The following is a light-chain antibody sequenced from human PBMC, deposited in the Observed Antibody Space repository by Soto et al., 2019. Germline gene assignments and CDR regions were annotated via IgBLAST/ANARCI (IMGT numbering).Light chain of an antibody. V-gene: IGLV2-14*03. J-gene: IGLJ1*01. CDR2: XVR. CDR3: SSFTTYRFYV. CDR1: SNDIGAYDF. Sequence: SARTQATSLSVAPGGWITLSCPGNSNDIGAYDFVSWYQQHPCKSPRLLIHXVRNLPSGVSSRFSASKSGLTASLTISGLQAEDEADYYCSSFTTYRFYVFGTGTKVTVL.